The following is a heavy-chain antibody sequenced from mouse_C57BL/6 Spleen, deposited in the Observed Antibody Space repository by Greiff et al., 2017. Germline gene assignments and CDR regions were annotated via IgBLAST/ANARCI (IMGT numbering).Heavy chain of an antibody. CDR3: ARRGTTVVYRYFDV. Sequence: EVHLVESGGGLVKPGGSLKLSCAASGFTFTDYGMHWVRQAPEKGLEWVAYISSGSSTIYYADKVKGRFTISRDNAKNTLFLQMSSLRSEDTTMYYCARRGTTVVYRYFDVWGTGTTVTVSS. CDR2: ISSGSSTI. J-gene: IGHJ1*03. D-gene: IGHD1-1*01. V-gene: IGHV5-17*01. CDR1: GFTFTDYG.